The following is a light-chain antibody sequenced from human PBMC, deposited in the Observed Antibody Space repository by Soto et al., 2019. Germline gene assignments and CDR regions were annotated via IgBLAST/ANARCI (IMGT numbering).Light chain of an antibody. CDR1: SSDVGGYTY. CDR3: SSYTTSNTRQIV. J-gene: IGLJ1*01. V-gene: IGLV2-14*01. Sequence: QSDLTQPASVSGSPGQAITISCTGTSSDVGGYTYVSWYQQHPGKAPKFIIYDVSNRPSGFSNRFSGSQSGNTPSLTISGLQAEDEADYYCSSYTTSNTRQIVFGTGTKVTVL. CDR2: DVS.